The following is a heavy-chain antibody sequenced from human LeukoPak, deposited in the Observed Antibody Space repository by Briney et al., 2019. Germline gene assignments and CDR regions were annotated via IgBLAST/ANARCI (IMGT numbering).Heavy chain of an antibody. Sequence: GGSLRLSCAASGFTFSSYGVHWVRQAPGKGLEGVAVIWYDGSNKYYADSVKGRFTISRDNSKNTLYLQMNSLRAEDTALYYCAKGAGYYYNYFDYWGQGTLVTVSS. D-gene: IGHD3-22*01. CDR2: IWYDGSNK. V-gene: IGHV3-33*06. CDR3: AKGAGYYYNYFDY. CDR1: GFTFSSYG. J-gene: IGHJ4*02.